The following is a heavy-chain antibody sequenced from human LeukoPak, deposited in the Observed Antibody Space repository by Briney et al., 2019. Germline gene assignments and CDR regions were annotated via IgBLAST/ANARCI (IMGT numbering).Heavy chain of an antibody. CDR2: ISYDGSNK. Sequence: PGGSLRLSCAASGFTFSSYAMHWVRQAPGKGLEWVAVISYDGSNKYYADSVKGRFTISRDTSKNTLFLQMNSLRADDTAIYYCAKAAVYSRNWTPFDDWGQGTLVTVSS. V-gene: IGHV3-30-3*01. CDR1: GFTFSSYA. D-gene: IGHD6-13*01. J-gene: IGHJ4*02. CDR3: AKAAVYSRNWTPFDD.